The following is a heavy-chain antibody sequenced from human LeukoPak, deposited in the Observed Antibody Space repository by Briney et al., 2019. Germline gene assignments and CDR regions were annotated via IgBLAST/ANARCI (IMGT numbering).Heavy chain of an antibody. CDR1: GFIFSSYP. V-gene: IGHV3-48*04. CDR2: ITGSSYTI. Sequence: GGSLRLSCAASGFIFSSYPMNWVRQAPGKGLEWLSQITGSSYTIYYADSLKGRFTVSRDNAKNSLYLQMNSLRAEDTAVYYCARTIVGATGADYWGQGTLVTVSS. J-gene: IGHJ4*02. D-gene: IGHD1-26*01. CDR3: ARTIVGATGADY.